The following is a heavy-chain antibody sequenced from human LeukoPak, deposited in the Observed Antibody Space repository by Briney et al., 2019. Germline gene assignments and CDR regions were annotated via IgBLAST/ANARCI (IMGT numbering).Heavy chain of an antibody. Sequence: GGSLRLSCAASGFTFDDYAMHWVRQPPGKGLEWVSGISWNSGSIGYADSVKGRFTISRDNAKNSPYLQMNSLRTEDTALYYCAKDIRYSSGWGGFDYWGQGTLVTVSS. CDR2: ISWNSGSI. V-gene: IGHV3-9*01. CDR1: GFTFDDYA. J-gene: IGHJ4*02. D-gene: IGHD6-19*01. CDR3: AKDIRYSSGWGGFDY.